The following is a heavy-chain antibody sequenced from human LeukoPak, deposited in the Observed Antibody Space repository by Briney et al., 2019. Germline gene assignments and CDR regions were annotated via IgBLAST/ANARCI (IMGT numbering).Heavy chain of an antibody. V-gene: IGHV3-30*18. D-gene: IGHD3-10*01. Sequence: PGGSLRLSCAASGFTFSSYAMSWVRQAPGKGLEWVAVISYDGSNKYYADSVKGRFTISRDNSKNTLYLQMNSLRAEDTAVYYCAKDSTMARFDYWGQGTLVTVSS. CDR1: GFTFSSYA. CDR2: ISYDGSNK. J-gene: IGHJ4*02. CDR3: AKDSTMARFDY.